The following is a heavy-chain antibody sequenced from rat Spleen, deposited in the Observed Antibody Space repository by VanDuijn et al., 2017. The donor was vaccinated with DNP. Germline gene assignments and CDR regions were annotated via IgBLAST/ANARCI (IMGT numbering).Heavy chain of an antibody. CDR2: ISYDGSST. J-gene: IGHJ2*01. V-gene: IGHV5-17*01. D-gene: IGHD1-11*01. CDR3: ARHGRRVFDY. Sequence: EVQLVESGGGLVQPGRSLKLSCAPSGFTFSDYAMAWVRQAPKKGLEWVTTISYDGSSTYYRDSVKGRFTISRDNAKSTLYLQMDSLRSEDTATYYCARHGRRVFDYWGQGVMVTVSS. CDR1: GFTFSDYA.